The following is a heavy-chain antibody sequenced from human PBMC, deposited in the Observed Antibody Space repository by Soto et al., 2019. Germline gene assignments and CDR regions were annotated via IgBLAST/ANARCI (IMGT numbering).Heavy chain of an antibody. D-gene: IGHD2-21*01. CDR2: IYHTGAA. J-gene: IGHJ5*02. CDR1: GGSIDSGGYS. Sequence: QLQLQESGSGLVKPSQTLSLTCADSGGSIDSGGYSWNWIRQPPGKGLEWIGYIYHTGAAHYNASLEGRVSLSVDMSKNQFSLQMTSVIAADTAVYYCVRASYILPFDPWGQGIFVTVSS. CDR3: VRASYILPFDP. V-gene: IGHV4-30-2*01.